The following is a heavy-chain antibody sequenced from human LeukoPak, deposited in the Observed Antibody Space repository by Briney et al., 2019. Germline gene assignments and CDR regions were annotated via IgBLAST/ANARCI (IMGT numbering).Heavy chain of an antibody. V-gene: IGHV3-30*02. CDR2: IRYDGSNK. CDR1: GFTFSSYG. D-gene: IGHD6-19*01. CDR3: SKEKSSGWHDAFDI. J-gene: IGHJ3*02. Sequence: PGGSLRLYCAASGFTFSSYGMHWVRQAPGQGLEWVAFIRYDGSNKYYADSVKGRFTISRDNSKNTLYLQMNSLRADDTAVYYCSKEKSSGWHDAFDIWGQGTMVTVSS.